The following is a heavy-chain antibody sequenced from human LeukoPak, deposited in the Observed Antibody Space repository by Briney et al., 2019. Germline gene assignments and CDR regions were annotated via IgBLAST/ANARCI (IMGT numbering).Heavy chain of an antibody. CDR2: IYYSGST. CDR1: GGSFSGYY. CDR3: ARYRSLRYFDWSQNFDY. V-gene: IGHV4-34*01. J-gene: IGHJ4*02. Sequence: SETLSLTCAVYGGSFSGYYWSWIRQPPGKGLEWIGSIYYSGSTYYNPSLKSQVTISVDTSKNQFSLKLSSVTAADTAVYYCARYRSLRYFDWSQNFDYWGQGTLVTVSS. D-gene: IGHD3-9*01.